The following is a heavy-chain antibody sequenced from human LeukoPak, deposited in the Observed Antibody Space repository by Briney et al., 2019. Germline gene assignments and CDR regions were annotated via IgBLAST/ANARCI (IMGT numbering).Heavy chain of an antibody. V-gene: IGHV3-72*01. CDR3: VRVGSVAGSDYLDY. Sequence: GGSLSLSCAISGFTFSDHFLDWVRPAPGKGLEWVGRSRNKAKSYTTEYAASVKGRFTISRDDSKNSLYLQMDSLKTEDTAVYYCVRVGSVAGSDYLDYWGQGTLVTVSS. CDR1: GFTFSDHF. CDR2: SRNKAKSYTT. D-gene: IGHD6-19*01. J-gene: IGHJ4*02.